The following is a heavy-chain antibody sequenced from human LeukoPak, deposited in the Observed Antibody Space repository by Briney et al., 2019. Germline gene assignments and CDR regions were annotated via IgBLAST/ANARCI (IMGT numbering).Heavy chain of an antibody. J-gene: IGHJ4*02. CDR1: GFPFNSFW. Sequence: GGSLRLSCAASGFPFNSFWMHWVRQAPGKGLVWVSDMNEYSTIIRYADSVKGRLTISRDNAKSILYLQMNNLRAEDTAMYFCARGGVNPVDHWGQGTLVTVSS. V-gene: IGHV3-74*01. CDR2: MNEYSTII. CDR3: ARGGVNPVDH. D-gene: IGHD1-14*01.